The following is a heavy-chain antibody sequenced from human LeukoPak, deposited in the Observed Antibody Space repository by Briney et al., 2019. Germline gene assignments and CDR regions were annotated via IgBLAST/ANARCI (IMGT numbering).Heavy chain of an antibody. D-gene: IGHD3-3*01. Sequence: ASVKVSCKASGYTFTSYDINWVRQATGQGLEWMGWMSPNSGNTGYAQKFQGRVTMTRNTSISTAYMELSSLRSEDTAVYYCARGQKRSTYYDFWSGYYPPLYFDYWGQGTLVTVSS. V-gene: IGHV1-8*01. CDR2: MSPNSGNT. CDR3: ARGQKRSTYYDFWSGYYPPLYFDY. CDR1: GYTFTSYD. J-gene: IGHJ4*02.